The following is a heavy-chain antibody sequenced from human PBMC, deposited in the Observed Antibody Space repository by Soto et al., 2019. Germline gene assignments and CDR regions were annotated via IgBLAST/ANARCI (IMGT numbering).Heavy chain of an antibody. CDR3: ARLDGYNIGPLDY. Sequence: EVQLVESGGGLVQPGGSLRLSCAASGFTFSSYEMNWVRQAPGKGLEWVSYISSSGSTIYYADSVKGRFTISRDNAKNSLYLQMNSLRAEDTAVYYCARLDGYNIGPLDYWGQGTLVTVSS. J-gene: IGHJ4*02. CDR2: ISSSGSTI. D-gene: IGHD5-12*01. CDR1: GFTFSSYE. V-gene: IGHV3-48*03.